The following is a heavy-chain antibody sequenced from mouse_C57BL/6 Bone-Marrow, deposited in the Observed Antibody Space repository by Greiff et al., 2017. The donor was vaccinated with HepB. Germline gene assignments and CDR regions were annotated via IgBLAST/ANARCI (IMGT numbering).Heavy chain of an antibody. CDR2: INPSSGYT. D-gene: IGHD2-3*01. Sequence: QVQLKQSGAELARPGASVKMSCKASGYTFTSYTMHWVKQRPGQGLEWIGYINPSSGYTKYNQKFKDKATLTADKSSSTAYMQLSSLTSEDSAVYDCARIHDGYYGYFDVWGTGTTVTVSS. CDR1: GYTFTSYT. J-gene: IGHJ1*03. CDR3: ARIHDGYYGYFDV. V-gene: IGHV1-4*01.